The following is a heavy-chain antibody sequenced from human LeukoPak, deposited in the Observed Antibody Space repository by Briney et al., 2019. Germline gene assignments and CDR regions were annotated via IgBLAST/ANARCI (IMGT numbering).Heavy chain of an antibody. CDR2: IFPGDSDT. CDR3: ARLAAAGTSYYYYAMDV. J-gene: IGHJ6*02. Sequence: GESLKISCKGSGHSLTNYWIGWVRQMPGKGLEWMGIIFPGDSDTRYSPSFQGQVTISADKSISTAYLQWSSLKASDTAMYFCARLAAAGTSYYYYAMDVWGQGTTVTVSS. V-gene: IGHV5-51*01. CDR1: GHSLTNYW. D-gene: IGHD6-13*01.